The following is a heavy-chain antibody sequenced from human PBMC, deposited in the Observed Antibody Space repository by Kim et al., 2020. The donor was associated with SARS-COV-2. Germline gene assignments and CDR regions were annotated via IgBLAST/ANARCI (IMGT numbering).Heavy chain of an antibody. J-gene: IGHJ4*02. CDR2: ISSSSSYI. Sequence: GGSLRLSCAASGFTFSSYSMNWVRQAPGKGLEWVSSISSSSSYIYYADSVKGRFTISRDNAKNSLYLQMNSLRAEDTAVYYCARGGLAAAHFDYWGQGTLVTVSS. D-gene: IGHD6-13*01. CDR3: ARGGLAAAHFDY. CDR1: GFTFSSYS. V-gene: IGHV3-21*01.